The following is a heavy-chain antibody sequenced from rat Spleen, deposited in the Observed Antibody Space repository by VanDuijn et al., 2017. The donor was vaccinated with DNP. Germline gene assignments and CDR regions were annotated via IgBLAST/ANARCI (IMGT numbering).Heavy chain of an antibody. J-gene: IGHJ3*01. D-gene: IGHD1-3*01. CDR1: GFSLTSYH. Sequence: QVQLRESGPVLVQPSETLSLPCTVSGFSLTSYHVSWVRQPPGKGLEWMGVIWGDGSTAYNSVFKSRLSISRDTSKSQVFLKMNSVQTEDTAMYFCVRSGSAFNWLDYWGQGTLVIVSS. V-gene: IGHV2S12*01. CDR2: IWGDGST. CDR3: VRSGSAFNWLDY.